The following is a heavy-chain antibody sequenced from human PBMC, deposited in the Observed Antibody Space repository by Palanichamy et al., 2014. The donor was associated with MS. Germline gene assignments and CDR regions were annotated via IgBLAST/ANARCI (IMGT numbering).Heavy chain of an antibody. J-gene: IGHJ4*02. Sequence: QAQLVKSGGGVVQPGRSLTVSCAASGFTFSHYGMHWVRQAPGKGLEWVAVIWYDGSNKYYADSVKGRFTISRDNSKNTLYLQMDSLRAEDTAVYYCVRDSQVTGPYYFDYWGQGILVIVSS. CDR3: VRDSQVTGPYYFDY. D-gene: IGHD2-21*02. CDR2: IWYDGSNK. CDR1: GFTFSHYG. V-gene: IGHV3-33*01.